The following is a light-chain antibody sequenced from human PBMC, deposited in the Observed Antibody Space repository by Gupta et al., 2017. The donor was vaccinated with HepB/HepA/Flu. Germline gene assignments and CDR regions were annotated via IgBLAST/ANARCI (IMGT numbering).Light chain of an antibody. J-gene: IGKJ4*01. CDR2: DVS. V-gene: IGKV3-11*01. CDR3: QQRNSWPPEFS. CDR1: QIFSDY. Sequence: ELVLKQSPATLSLSQGEKATLSFRASQIFSDYLAWYQQFPGQAPRLLIYDVSTRAPGVPPRCSGSGSGTDCTLTISSLEPEDFAVYYCQQRNSWPPEFSFGGGTKVEI.